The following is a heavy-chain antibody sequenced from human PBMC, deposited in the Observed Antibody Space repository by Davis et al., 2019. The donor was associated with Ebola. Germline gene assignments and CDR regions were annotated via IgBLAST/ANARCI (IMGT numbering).Heavy chain of an antibody. CDR1: GYSVSSNSAA. V-gene: IGHV6-1*01. Sequence: SETLSLTCAISGYSVSSNSAAWNWIRQSPSRGLEWLGRTYYRSKWYNDYAVSVKSRITINPDTSKNQFSLQLNSVTPEDMAVYHCARGLPTLYSGSYFIYWGQGTLVTVSS. D-gene: IGHD1-26*01. CDR3: ARGLPTLYSGSYFIY. CDR2: TYYRSKWYN. J-gene: IGHJ4*02.